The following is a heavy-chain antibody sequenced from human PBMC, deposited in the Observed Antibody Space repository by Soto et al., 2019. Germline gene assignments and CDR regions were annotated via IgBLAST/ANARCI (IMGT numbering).Heavy chain of an antibody. CDR1: GFTFSSYA. Sequence: EVQLLESGGGLVQPGGSLRLSCAASGFTFSSYAMSWVRQAPGKGLEWVSAISGSGGSTYYADSVKGRFTISRDNSKNTLYLQMNSLRAEDTAVYYCAKDRITIFGVVLSPHDAFDIWGQGTMVTVSS. CDR2: ISGSGGST. V-gene: IGHV3-23*01. CDR3: AKDRITIFGVVLSPHDAFDI. D-gene: IGHD3-3*01. J-gene: IGHJ3*02.